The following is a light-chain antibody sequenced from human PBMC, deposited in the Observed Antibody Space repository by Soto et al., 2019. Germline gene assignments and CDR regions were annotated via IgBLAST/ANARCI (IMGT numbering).Light chain of an antibody. Sequence: QSVLTQPASVSGSPGQSITISCTGTSSDVGGYNYVCWYQQHPGKAPKLMIYDVSNRPSGVSNRFSGSKSGNTASLTICRLQAEDEADYYCSSYTRRSPLVFGGGTKLTVL. J-gene: IGLJ2*01. CDR2: DVS. V-gene: IGLV2-14*01. CDR1: SSDVGGYNY. CDR3: SSYTRRSPLV.